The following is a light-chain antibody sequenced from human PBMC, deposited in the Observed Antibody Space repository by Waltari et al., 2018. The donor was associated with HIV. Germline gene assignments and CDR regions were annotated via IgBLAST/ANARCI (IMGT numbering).Light chain of an antibody. J-gene: IGLJ1*01. CDR3: SSYTSTNTRV. CDR1: TSDVGGYNF. Sequence: QSALTQPASVSGSPGQSVTISCPGTTSDVGGYNFVSWYQQHPGKAPKLMIYDVSNPPSGVTIRFSDSKSGTTASLAISGLQADDEADYYCSSYTSTNTRVVGTGTKVTVL. V-gene: IGLV2-14*03. CDR2: DVS.